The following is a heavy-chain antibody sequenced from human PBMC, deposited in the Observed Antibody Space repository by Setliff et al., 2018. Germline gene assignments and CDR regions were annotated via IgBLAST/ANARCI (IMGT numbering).Heavy chain of an antibody. Sequence: PSETLSLTCSVSGGSISSGTYYWGWIRQPPGKGLEWIGSINYRGSTYDNPSLKSRVTMSVDTSKSHFSLRLSSVTAADTAVYYCARMAVRVASRPSSPLEYYYYMDFWGKGATVTVSS. V-gene: IGHV4-39*02. CDR3: ARMAVRVASRPSSPLEYYYYMDF. CDR2: INYRGST. D-gene: IGHD6-6*01. J-gene: IGHJ6*03. CDR1: GGSISSGTYY.